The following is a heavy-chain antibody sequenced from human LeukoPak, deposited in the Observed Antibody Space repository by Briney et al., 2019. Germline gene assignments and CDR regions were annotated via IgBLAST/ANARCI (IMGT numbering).Heavy chain of an antibody. D-gene: IGHD2-15*01. V-gene: IGHV4-34*01. CDR2: INHSGST. CDR1: GGSFSGYY. CDR3: ARGAASDCSGGSCYSIWFDP. Sequence: SETLSLTCAVYGGSFSGYYWSWIRQPPGKGLEWIGEINHSGSTNYNPSLKSRVTISVDTSKNQFSLKLSSVTAADTAVYYCARGAASDCSGGSCYSIWFDPWGQGTLVTVSS. J-gene: IGHJ5*02.